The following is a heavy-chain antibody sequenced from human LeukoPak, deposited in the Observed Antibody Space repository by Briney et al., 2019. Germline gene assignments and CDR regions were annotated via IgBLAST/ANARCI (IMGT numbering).Heavy chain of an antibody. D-gene: IGHD2-15*01. CDR2: ITSTSNDK. CDR3: ARDYCIDGCPPGY. CDR1: GFTFSSYA. Sequence: GGSLRLSCAASGFTFSSYAMSWVRQAPGKGLEWASSITSTSNDKYYADSVKGRFTVSRDNAKNSLYLQMNSLRAEDTAVYYCARDYCIDGCPPGYWGQGTRVTVSP. V-gene: IGHV3-21*01. J-gene: IGHJ4*02.